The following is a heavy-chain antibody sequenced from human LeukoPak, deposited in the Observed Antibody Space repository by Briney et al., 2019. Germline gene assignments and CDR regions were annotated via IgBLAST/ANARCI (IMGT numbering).Heavy chain of an antibody. V-gene: IGHV3-72*01. D-gene: IGHD2-21*02. CDR2: TRNKANSYTT. CDR3: ARVVPATAIHDAFDI. J-gene: IGHJ3*02. CDR1: GFTFSDHY. Sequence: GGSLRLSCAASGFTFSDHYMDWVRQAPGKGLEWVGRTRNKANSYTTEYAAPVKGRFTISRDDSKTSLYLQMNSLKTEDTAVYYCARVVPATAIHDAFDIWGQGTMVTVSS.